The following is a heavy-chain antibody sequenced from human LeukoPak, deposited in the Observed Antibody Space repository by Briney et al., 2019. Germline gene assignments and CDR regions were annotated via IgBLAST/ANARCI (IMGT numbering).Heavy chain of an antibody. J-gene: IGHJ4*02. Sequence: GASVKVSCKASGGTFSSYAISWVRQAPGQGLEWMGGIIPIFGTANYAQKFQGRVTITADESTSTAYMELSSLRSEDTAVYYCARRYSYEQYYFDYWGQGTLVTVSS. D-gene: IGHD5-18*01. CDR2: IIPIFGTA. V-gene: IGHV1-69*13. CDR1: GGTFSSYA. CDR3: ARRYSYEQYYFDY.